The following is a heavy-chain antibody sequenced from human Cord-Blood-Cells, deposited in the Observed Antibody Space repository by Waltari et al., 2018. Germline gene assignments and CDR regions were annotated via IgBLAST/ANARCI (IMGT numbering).Heavy chain of an antibody. CDR1: AYTVTDYY. V-gene: IGHV1-69-2*01. J-gene: IGHJ4*02. CDR2: VDPEDSET. D-gene: IGHD3-9*01. CDR3: ATAGAFDWLFDY. Sequence: EVQLVQSGAEVKKPGATVKISCKVSAYTVTDYYMHWGEQAPGKGLEWMGLVDPEDSETIYAEKFQVRVTITADTSTDTAYMELSSLRSEDTAVYYCATAGAFDWLFDYWGQGTLVTVSS.